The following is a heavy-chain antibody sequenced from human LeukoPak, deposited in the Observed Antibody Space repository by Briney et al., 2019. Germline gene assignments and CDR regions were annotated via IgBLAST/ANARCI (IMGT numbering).Heavy chain of an antibody. CDR1: GGPISSSSYY. Sequence: ASETLSLTCTVSGGPISSSSYYWGWIRQPPGKGLEWIGSIYYSGSTYYNPSLKSRVTIPVDTSKNQFSLKLSSVTAADTAVYYCARQPGIAAAEVDYWGQGTLVTVSS. CDR2: IYYSGST. CDR3: ARQPGIAAAEVDY. J-gene: IGHJ4*02. D-gene: IGHD6-13*01. V-gene: IGHV4-39*01.